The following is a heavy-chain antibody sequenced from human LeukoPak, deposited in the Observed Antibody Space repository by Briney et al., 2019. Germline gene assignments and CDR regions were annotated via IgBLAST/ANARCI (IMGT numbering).Heavy chain of an antibody. CDR2: ISSSGSTI. D-gene: IGHD3-3*01. Sequence: GGSLRLSCAASGSTSSDYYMSWIRQAPGKGLEWVSYISSSGSTIYYADSVKGRFTISRDNAKNSLYLQMNSLRAEDTAVYYCARAGDFWSGFDAFDIWGQGTMVTVSS. CDR3: ARAGDFWSGFDAFDI. CDR1: GSTSSDYY. V-gene: IGHV3-11*04. J-gene: IGHJ3*02.